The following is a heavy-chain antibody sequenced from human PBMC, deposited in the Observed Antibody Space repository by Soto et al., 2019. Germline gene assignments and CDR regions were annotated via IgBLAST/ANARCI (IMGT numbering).Heavy chain of an antibody. D-gene: IGHD3-22*01. CDR1: GFPFLNAW. V-gene: IGHV3-15*07. J-gene: IGHJ4*02. CDR2: IKSKTDGGTT. Sequence: GSLILSCSASGFPFLNAWINWFRQAPGKGLEWVGRIKSKTDGGTTDYAAPVKGRFTISRDDSKNTLYLQMNSLKTEDTAVYYCTTDSPATPYYYDSSGYRQIDYWGQGTLVTVSS. CDR3: TTDSPATPYYYDSSGYRQIDY.